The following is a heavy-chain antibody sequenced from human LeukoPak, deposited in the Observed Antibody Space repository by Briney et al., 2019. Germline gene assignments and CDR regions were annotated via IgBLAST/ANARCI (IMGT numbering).Heavy chain of an antibody. CDR1: GGSINSYY. CDR3: ASSTYYYYYGMDV. Sequence: KSSETLSLTCTVSGGSINSYYWSWIRQPPGKGLEWIGYIYYSGTTNYSPSLKSRVTISVDTSKNQFSLKLSSVTAADTAVYYCASSTYYYYYGMDVWGQGTTVTVSS. V-gene: IGHV4-59*08. J-gene: IGHJ6*02. CDR2: IYYSGTT.